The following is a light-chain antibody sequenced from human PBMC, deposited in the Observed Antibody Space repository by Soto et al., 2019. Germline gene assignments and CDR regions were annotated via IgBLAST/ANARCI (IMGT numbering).Light chain of an antibody. J-gene: IGLJ3*02. V-gene: IGLV2-23*02. CDR2: EVN. CDR3: CSYAGSRWL. Sequence: QSALTQPASVSGSPGQSITFSCTGSSSDVGSFNLVSWYQQYPGKAPKLILYEVNKRPSGVSNRFSGSKSGNTASLTISGLQAEDEADYYCCSYAGSRWLFGGGTKLTVL. CDR1: SSDVGSFNL.